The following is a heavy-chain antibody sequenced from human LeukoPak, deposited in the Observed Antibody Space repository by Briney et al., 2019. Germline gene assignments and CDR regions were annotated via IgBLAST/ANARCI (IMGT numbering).Heavy chain of an antibody. V-gene: IGHV1-2*02. CDR3: AKVPAGMEFWFDL. CDR1: GYTFTGYY. Sequence: EASVTVSCTASGYTFTGYYMHWVRQAPGQGLEWMGWINPNSGGTNYAQKFQGRVTMTRDTSISTAYMELSRLRSDDTAVYYCAKVPAGMEFWFDLWGQGTLVSVSS. CDR2: INPNSGGT. J-gene: IGHJ5*02. D-gene: IGHD2-2*01.